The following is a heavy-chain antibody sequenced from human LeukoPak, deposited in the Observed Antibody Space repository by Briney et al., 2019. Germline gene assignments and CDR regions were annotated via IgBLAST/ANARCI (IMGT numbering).Heavy chain of an antibody. CDR3: ATVGIVGATTPTYAFDI. CDR1: GGTFSSYA. V-gene: IGHV1-69*04. CDR2: IIPILGIA. J-gene: IGHJ3*02. D-gene: IGHD1-26*01. Sequence: SVKVSCKASGGTFSSYAISWVRQAPGQGLEWMGRIIPILGIANYAQKFQGRVTITADKSTSTAYMELSSLRSEDTAVYYCATVGIVGATTPTYAFDIWGQGTMVTVS.